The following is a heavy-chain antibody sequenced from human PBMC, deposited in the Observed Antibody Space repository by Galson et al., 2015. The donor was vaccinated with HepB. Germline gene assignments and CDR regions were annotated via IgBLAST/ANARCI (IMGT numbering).Heavy chain of an antibody. CDR3: AKDLCRLCGPPPSGMDV. CDR2: ISGSGGST. D-gene: IGHD2-2*01. CDR1: GFTFSSYA. Sequence: SLRLSCAASGFTFSSYAMSWVRQAPGKGLEWVSAISGSGGSTYYADSVKGRFTISRDNSKNTLYLQMNSLRAEDTAVYYCAKDLCRLCGPPPSGMDVWGQGTTVTVSS. J-gene: IGHJ6*02. V-gene: IGHV3-23*01.